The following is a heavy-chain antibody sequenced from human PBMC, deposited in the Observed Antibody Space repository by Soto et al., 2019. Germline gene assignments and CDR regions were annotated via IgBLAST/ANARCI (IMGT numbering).Heavy chain of an antibody. V-gene: IGHV4-31*03. CDR1: GGSISSGGYY. CDR2: IYYSGST. D-gene: IGHD2-21*02. J-gene: IGHJ3*02. Sequence: QVQLQESGPGLVKPSQTLSLTCTVSGGSISSGGYYWSWIRQHPGKGLEWIGYIYYSGSTYYNPSLKSRVTISVDTSKNQFSLKLSSVTAADTAVYYCARVATGRVVTAGSVGAFDIWGQGTMVTVSS. CDR3: ARVATGRVVTAGSVGAFDI.